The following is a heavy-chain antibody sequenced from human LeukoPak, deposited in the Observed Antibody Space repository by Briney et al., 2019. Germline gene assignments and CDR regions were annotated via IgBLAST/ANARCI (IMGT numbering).Heavy chain of an antibody. J-gene: IGHJ4*02. D-gene: IGHD3-22*01. CDR2: ISDSGGRK. Sequence: GGSLRLSCAVSGITLSNYGMSWVRQAPGKGLEWVAGISDSGGRKNYADSVKGRFTISRDNPKNTLYLQMNSLRAEDTAVYFCAKRGVVIRVILVGFHKEAYYFDSWGQGALVTVSS. V-gene: IGHV3-23*01. CDR3: AKRGVVIRVILVGFHKEAYYFDS. CDR1: GITLSNYG.